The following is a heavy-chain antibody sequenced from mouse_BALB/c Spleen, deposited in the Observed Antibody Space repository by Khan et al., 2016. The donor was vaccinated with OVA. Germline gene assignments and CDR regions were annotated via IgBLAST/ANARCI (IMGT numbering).Heavy chain of an antibody. V-gene: IGHV1-20*02. CDR2: INPHIGET. D-gene: IGHD1-1*01. CDR1: GYSFTGYF. Sequence: EVQLVESGPELVKPGASVKISCKASGYSFTGYFMNWVMQSHGKSLEWIGRINPHIGETFYNQKFKGMATLTVDESSSTAHMELRSLASEDSAVYYCTRIYRSDFDYWGQGTTLTVSS. J-gene: IGHJ2*01. CDR3: TRIYRSDFDY.